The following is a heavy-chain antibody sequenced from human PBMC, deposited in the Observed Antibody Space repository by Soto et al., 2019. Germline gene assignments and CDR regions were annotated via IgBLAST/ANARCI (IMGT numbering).Heavy chain of an antibody. CDR1: GFTFVYYA. D-gene: IGHD1-26*01. J-gene: IGHJ6*02. Sequence: GGSLRLSCAASGFTFVYYAMSWVRQAPGKGLEWVSSISGSGGSTYYAESVKGRFTISRDTSKNTLYLQMNGLGAEDTAIYYCAREPAPWDNYYGMDVWGQGTPVTV. CDR3: AREPAPWDNYYGMDV. V-gene: IGHV3-23*01. CDR2: ISGSGGST.